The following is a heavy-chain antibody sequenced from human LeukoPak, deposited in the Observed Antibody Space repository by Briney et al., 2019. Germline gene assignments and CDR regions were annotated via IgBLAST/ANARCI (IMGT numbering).Heavy chain of an antibody. CDR2: ISAYNGNT. V-gene: IGHV1-18*01. Sequence: ASVKVSCKASGYTFNSYDISWVRQAPGQGLEWMGWISAYNGNTNYAQKLQGRVTMTTDTSTSTAYMELRSLRSDDTAVYYCARERIPYDSSGYYLPDAFDIWGQGTMVTVSS. J-gene: IGHJ3*02. D-gene: IGHD3-22*01. CDR1: GYTFNSYD. CDR3: ARERIPYDSSGYYLPDAFDI.